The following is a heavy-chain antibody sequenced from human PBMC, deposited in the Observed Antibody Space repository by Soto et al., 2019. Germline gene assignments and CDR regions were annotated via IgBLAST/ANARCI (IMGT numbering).Heavy chain of an antibody. CDR1: GGYFCDFY. Sequence: SETLSLTCAFYGGYFCDFYWSWVRQSPGRRLEWIGEISHDGGTNYSPSLASRIYISADTSKNQFSLHLKSVTAADTGLYYCARGQMVWYGDLTPYYRDMDVWGQGTTVTVSS. D-gene: IGHD3-10*01. V-gene: IGHV4-34*01. CDR3: ARGQMVWYGDLTPYYRDMDV. CDR2: ISHDGGT. J-gene: IGHJ6*02.